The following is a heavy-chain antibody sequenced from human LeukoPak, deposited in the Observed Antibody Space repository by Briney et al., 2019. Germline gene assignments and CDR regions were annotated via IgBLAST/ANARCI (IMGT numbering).Heavy chain of an antibody. Sequence: SETLSLTCAVYGGSFSGYYWSWIRQPPGKGLEWIGEINHSGSTNYNPSLKSRVTISVDTSKNQFSLKLSSVTAADTAVYYCAREHYYGSGSYYFDNWGQGTLVTVSS. CDR3: AREHYYGSGSYYFDN. CDR1: GGSFSGYY. D-gene: IGHD3-10*01. V-gene: IGHV4-34*01. CDR2: INHSGST. J-gene: IGHJ4*02.